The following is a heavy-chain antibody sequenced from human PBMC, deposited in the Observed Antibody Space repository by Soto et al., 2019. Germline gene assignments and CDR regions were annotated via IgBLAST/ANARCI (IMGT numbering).Heavy chain of an antibody. D-gene: IGHD1-26*01. CDR3: ARGPGWERGLSTFYAMGV. CDR1: GFTFSDYY. V-gene: IGHV3-11*01. Sequence: QVQLVESGGDLVEPGGSLRLSCAASGFTFSDYYMSWIRQAPGKGLEWVSYISNSGSTKFYADSVTGRFTISRDNAKNSLHLQMNSRRVDDTAVYFCARGPGWERGLSTFYAMGVWGQGPTVTVSS. CDR2: ISNSGSTK. J-gene: IGHJ6*02.